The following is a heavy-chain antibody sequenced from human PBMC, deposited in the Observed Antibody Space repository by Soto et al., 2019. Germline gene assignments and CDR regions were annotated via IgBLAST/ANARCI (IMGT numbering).Heavy chain of an antibody. CDR1: GFTFSSYC. CDR2: IWYDGSNK. CDR3: ARDPNDSSGYSNWFDP. V-gene: IGHV3-33*01. J-gene: IGHJ5*02. D-gene: IGHD3-22*01. Sequence: PGGSLRLSCAASGFTFSSYCRHWVRQAPGKGLEWVAVIWYDGSNKYYADSVKGRFTISRDNSKNTLYLQMNSLRAEDTAVYYCARDPNDSSGYSNWFDPWGQGTLVTVSS.